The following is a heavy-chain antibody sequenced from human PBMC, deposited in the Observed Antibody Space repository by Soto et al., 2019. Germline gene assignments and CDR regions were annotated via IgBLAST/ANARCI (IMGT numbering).Heavy chain of an antibody. D-gene: IGHD3-3*01. CDR2: INHSGST. J-gene: IGHJ4*02. Sequence: SETLSLTCAVYGGSFSGYYWTWIRQPPWTGLEWIGEINHSGSTNYNPSLKSRVTISVDTSKNEFSLNMDSVTAADTAIYYCVRSVILSGGSYKGLIRLHYFDTWGPGTLVTVSS. CDR1: GGSFSGYY. V-gene: IGHV4-34*01. CDR3: VRSVILSGGSYKGLIRLHYFDT.